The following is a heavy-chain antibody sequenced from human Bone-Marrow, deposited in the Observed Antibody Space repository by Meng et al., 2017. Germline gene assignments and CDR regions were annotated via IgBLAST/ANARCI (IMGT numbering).Heavy chain of an antibody. V-gene: IGHV3-30-3*01. CDR1: GFTFSNYA. J-gene: IGHJ4*02. CDR2: ISSDGNDK. Sequence: QVQLVESGGGVVQPGRSLRLSCAASGFTFSNYAMHWVRQAPGKGLEWVAVISSDGNDKYYADSVTGRFTTSRDNAKNTLSLQMYSLRPEDTAVYYCARDQGPVRVYYFDFWGLGTLVTVSS. CDR3: ARDQGPVRVYYFDF.